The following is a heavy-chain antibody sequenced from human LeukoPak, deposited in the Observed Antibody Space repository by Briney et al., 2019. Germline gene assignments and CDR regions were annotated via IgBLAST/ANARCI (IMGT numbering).Heavy chain of an antibody. J-gene: IGHJ4*02. CDR1: GFTFSSYA. V-gene: IGHV3-23*01. D-gene: IGHD3-22*01. CDR2: ISGIGGST. Sequence: GGSLRLSCAASGFTFSSYAMSWVRQAPGKGLEWVSAISGIGGSTYYADSVKGRFTISRDNSKNTVYLQMNSLRAEDTAVYYCAKDSTYYYDISGYCDYWGQGTLVTVSS. CDR3: AKDSTYYYDISGYCDY.